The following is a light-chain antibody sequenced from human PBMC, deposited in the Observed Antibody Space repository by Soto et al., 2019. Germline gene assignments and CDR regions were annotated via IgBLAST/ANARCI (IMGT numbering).Light chain of an antibody. CDR1: QSIRNS. CDR2: AAS. CDR3: QQYGGSTRT. Sequence: EIVLTQSPGTLSLSPGERATLSCRASQSIRNSLAWYQQRPGQSPRLLIYAASSRATGVPDRFSGGGSATDFTLTVSRLEPEDFAVYYCQQYGGSTRTFGQGTTLEIK. V-gene: IGKV3-20*01. J-gene: IGKJ2*01.